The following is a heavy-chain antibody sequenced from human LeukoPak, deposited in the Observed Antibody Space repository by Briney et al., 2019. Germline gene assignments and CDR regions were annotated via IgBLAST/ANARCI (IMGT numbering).Heavy chain of an antibody. J-gene: IGHJ4*02. V-gene: IGHV3-23*01. CDR2: ISGSGGST. Sequence: GGSLRLSCVASGFTFDTHWMSWVRQAPGKGLEWVSAISGSGGSTYYADSVKGRFTISRDNSKNTLYLQMNSLRAEDTAVYYCAKTLTYYFDYWGQGTLVTVSS. CDR1: GFTFDTHW. D-gene: IGHD4-17*01. CDR3: AKTLTYYFDY.